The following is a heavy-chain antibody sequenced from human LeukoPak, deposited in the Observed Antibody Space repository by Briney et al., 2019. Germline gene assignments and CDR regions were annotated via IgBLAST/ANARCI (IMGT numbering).Heavy chain of an antibody. D-gene: IGHD2-2*01. V-gene: IGHV1-69*13. CDR3: AIGPQLLLRPGDY. CDR2: IIPIFGTA. CDR1: GGTFSSYA. Sequence: SVKVSCTASGGTFSSYAISWVRQAPGQGLEWMGGIIPIFGTANYAQKFQGRVTITADESTSTAYMELSSLRSEDTAVYYCAIGPQLLLRPGDYWGQGTLVTVSS. J-gene: IGHJ4*02.